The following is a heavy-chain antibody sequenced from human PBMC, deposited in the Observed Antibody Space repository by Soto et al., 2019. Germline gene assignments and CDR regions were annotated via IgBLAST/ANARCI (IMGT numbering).Heavy chain of an antibody. Sequence: GGSLRLSCAASGFTVSNNYLSWVRQAPGKGLEWVSVIYSGGSTYYVDSVKGRFTISRDNSKNTLYLQMNSLRAEDTAVYYCARDRVESGYPEYFQHWGQGTLVTVSS. V-gene: IGHV3-53*01. D-gene: IGHD3-22*01. J-gene: IGHJ1*01. CDR2: IYSGGST. CDR3: ARDRVESGYPEYFQH. CDR1: GFTVSNNY.